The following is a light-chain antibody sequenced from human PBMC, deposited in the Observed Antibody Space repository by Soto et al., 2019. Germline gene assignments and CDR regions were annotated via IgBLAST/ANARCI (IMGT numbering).Light chain of an antibody. V-gene: IGKV3-20*01. CDR1: QTVSITY. CDR3: QQYGSSPLLS. CDR2: GAS. J-gene: IGKJ5*01. Sequence: VLTQSPGTLSLSPGESATLSCRASQTVSITYLTCYQQKPGQAPRLLIFGASKRATGIPDRFSGSGSGRDFTLPISGLEPEDFAVYYCQQYGSSPLLSFGQGTRLEIK.